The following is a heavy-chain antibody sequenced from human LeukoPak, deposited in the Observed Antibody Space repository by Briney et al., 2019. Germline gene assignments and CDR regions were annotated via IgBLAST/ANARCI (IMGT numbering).Heavy chain of an antibody. Sequence: KPSETLSLTCTVSGGPISSSSYYWGWIRQPPGKGLEWIGSIYYSGSTYYNPSLKSRVTISVDTSKNQFSLKLSSVTAADTAVYYCARASAWYNWNDVSRNPNWYFDLWGRGTLVTVSS. D-gene: IGHD1-1*01. CDR3: ARASAWYNWNDVSRNPNWYFDL. J-gene: IGHJ2*01. CDR2: IYYSGST. CDR1: GGPISSSSYY. V-gene: IGHV4-39*07.